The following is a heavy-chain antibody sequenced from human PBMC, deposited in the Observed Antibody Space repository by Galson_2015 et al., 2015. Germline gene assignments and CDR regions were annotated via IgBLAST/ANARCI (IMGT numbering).Heavy chain of an antibody. CDR3: ARAYGDYEGWYFDL. Sequence: TSYDINWVRQATGQGLEWMGWMNPNSGNTGYAQKFQGRVTMTRNTSISTAYMELSSLRSEDTAVYYCARAYGDYEGWYFDLWGRGTLVTVSS. J-gene: IGHJ2*01. CDR1: TSYD. D-gene: IGHD4-17*01. CDR2: MNPNSGNT. V-gene: IGHV1-8*01.